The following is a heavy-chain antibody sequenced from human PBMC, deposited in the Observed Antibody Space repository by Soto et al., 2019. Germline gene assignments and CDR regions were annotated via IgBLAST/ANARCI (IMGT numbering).Heavy chain of an antibody. CDR2: IYYSGST. CDR1: GGSISSYY. D-gene: IGHD4-17*01. Sequence: PSETLSLTCTVSGGSISSYYWSWIRQPPGKGLEWIGYIYYSGSTYYNPSLKSRVTISADTSKNQFSLKLSSVTAADTAVYYCARAFDTSDYGFDPWAQGTLVTVSS. CDR3: ARAFDTSDYGFDP. V-gene: IGHV4-59*08. J-gene: IGHJ5*02.